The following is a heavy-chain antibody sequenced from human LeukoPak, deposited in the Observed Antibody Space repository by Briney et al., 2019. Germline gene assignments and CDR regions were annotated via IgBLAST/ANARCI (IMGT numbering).Heavy chain of an antibody. D-gene: IGHD3-22*01. Sequence: GGSLRLSCAASGFTFSDYHMSWIRQAPGKGLEWVSYISSSSSYIYYADSVKGRFTISRDNAKNSLYLQMNSLRAEDTAVYYCARDHYYDSSGYTYNWFDPWGQGTLVTVSS. J-gene: IGHJ5*02. V-gene: IGHV3-11*06. CDR3: ARDHYYDSSGYTYNWFDP. CDR1: GFTFSDYH. CDR2: ISSSSSYI.